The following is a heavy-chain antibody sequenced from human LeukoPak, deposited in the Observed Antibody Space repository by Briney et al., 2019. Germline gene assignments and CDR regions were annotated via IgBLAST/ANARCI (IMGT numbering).Heavy chain of an antibody. D-gene: IGHD3-10*01. CDR2: ISGSGGST. Sequence: PGGSLRLSCAASGFTFSSYAMSWVRQAPGKGLEWVSAISGSGGSTYYADSVKGRFTISRDNSKNTLYLQMNSLRAEDTAVYYCARAILRDYYGSGSPYWGQGTLVTVSS. V-gene: IGHV3-23*01. CDR3: ARAILRDYYGSGSPY. CDR1: GFTFSSYA. J-gene: IGHJ4*02.